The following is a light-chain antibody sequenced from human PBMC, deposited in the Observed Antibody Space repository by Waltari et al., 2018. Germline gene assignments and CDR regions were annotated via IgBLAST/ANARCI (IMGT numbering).Light chain of an antibody. V-gene: IGLV2-8*01. Sequence: QSALTQPPSASGSPGQSVTISCTGTGSGGSVSWYHQLPGKAPKLLIYEVSKRPSGVPDRFSGSKSGNTASLTVSGLQAEDEGDYYCSSDAVSNNFYDFGSGTKVTVL. CDR3: SSDAVSNNFYD. J-gene: IGLJ1*01. CDR2: EVS. CDR1: GSGGS.